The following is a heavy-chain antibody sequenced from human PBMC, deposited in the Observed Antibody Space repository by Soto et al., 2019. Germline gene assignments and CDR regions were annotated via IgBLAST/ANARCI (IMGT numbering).Heavy chain of an antibody. CDR1: GFTFSTYW. J-gene: IGHJ4*01. D-gene: IGHD3-16*01. CDR2: INEDGGRD. CDR3: ARGGYAYAEGAY. Sequence: DVQLVESGGGLVQPGGSLRLSCAASGFTFSTYWMSCVRQAPGKGLVWVANINEDGGRDYYVDSLKGRFTISRDNAKNSLYLQLNSLRVEDTAVYDCARGGYAYAEGAYWGDGTLVTVAS. V-gene: IGHV3-7*01.